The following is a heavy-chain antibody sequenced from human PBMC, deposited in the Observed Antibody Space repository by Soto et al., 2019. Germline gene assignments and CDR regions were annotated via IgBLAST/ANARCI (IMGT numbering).Heavy chain of an antibody. V-gene: IGHV3-21*01. CDR2: ISSSSSYI. D-gene: IGHD2-15*01. CDR3: AIRLVGYCSGGSCARSNDY. CDR1: GFTFSSYS. J-gene: IGHJ4*02. Sequence: EVQLVESGGGLVKPGGSLRLSCAASGFTFSSYSMNWVRQAPGKGLEWVSSISSSSSYIYYADSVKGRFTISRDNAKNSLYLQMNSLRDEDTAGYYCAIRLVGYCSGGSCARSNDYWGQGTLVTVSS.